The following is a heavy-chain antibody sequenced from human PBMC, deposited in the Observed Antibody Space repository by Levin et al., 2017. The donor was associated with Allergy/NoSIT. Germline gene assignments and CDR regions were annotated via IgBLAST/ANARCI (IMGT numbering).Heavy chain of an antibody. V-gene: IGHV5-51*01. CDR2: IYPGDSDT. J-gene: IGHJ3*01. D-gene: IGHD1/OR15-1a*01. CDR1: GYNFTTYW. CDR3: ARHRVATRTNDAFDF. Sequence: GESLKISCKASGYNFTTYWIGWVRHVPEKGLEWMAIIYPGDSDTRYSPSFQGQVTISVDKSISTTYLQYNSLRASDTAMYYCARHRVATRTNDAFDFWGLGKLVTVSP.